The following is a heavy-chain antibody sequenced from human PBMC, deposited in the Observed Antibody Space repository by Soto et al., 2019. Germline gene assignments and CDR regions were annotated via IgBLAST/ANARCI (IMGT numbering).Heavy chain of an antibody. CDR1: GYTLTELS. J-gene: IGHJ4*02. V-gene: IGHV1-24*01. CDR2: FDPEDGET. D-gene: IGHD3-16*02. Sequence: ASVKVSCKVSGYTLTELSMHWVRQAPGKGLEWMGGFDPEDGETIYAQKFQGRVTMTEDTSTDAAYMELSSLRSEDTAVYYCAIGAQLRLGELSSDSFDYWGQGTLVTVSS. CDR3: AIGAQLRLGELSSDSFDY.